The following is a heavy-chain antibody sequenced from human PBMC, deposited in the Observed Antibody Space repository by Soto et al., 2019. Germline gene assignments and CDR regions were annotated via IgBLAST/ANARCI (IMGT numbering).Heavy chain of an antibody. CDR2: IYPGDSDT. CDR1: GYRFTSYL. V-gene: IGHV5-51*01. Sequence: GESVKFSCKGSGYRFTSYLIGWVRQMNGKGLEWMGIIYPGDSDTRYSPSFQGQVTISADKSISTAYLQWSSLKASDTAMYYCASQEMATKNVDAFDIWGQGTMVTVSS. D-gene: IGHD5-12*01. CDR3: ASQEMATKNVDAFDI. J-gene: IGHJ3*02.